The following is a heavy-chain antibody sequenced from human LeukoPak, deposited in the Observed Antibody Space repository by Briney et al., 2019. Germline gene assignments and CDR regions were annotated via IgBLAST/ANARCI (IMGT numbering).Heavy chain of an antibody. CDR3: ARGGYYGSAFDY. V-gene: IGHV4-59*01. CDR1: GGSISSYY. Sequence: SETLSLTCTVSGGSISSYYWSWIRQPPGKGLEWIGYIYYGGSTNYNPSLKSRVTISVDTSKNQFSLKLSSVTAADTAVYYCARGGYYGSAFDYWGQGTLVTVSS. CDR2: IYYGGST. D-gene: IGHD3-10*01. J-gene: IGHJ4*02.